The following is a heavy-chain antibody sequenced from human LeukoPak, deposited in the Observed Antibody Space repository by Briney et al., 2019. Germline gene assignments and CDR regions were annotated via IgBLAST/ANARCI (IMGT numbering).Heavy chain of an antibody. V-gene: IGHV4-39*07. D-gene: IGHD3-10*01. CDR2: IYYSGST. J-gene: IGHJ3*02. CDR1: GGSISSSSYY. Sequence: SETLSLTCTVSGGSISSSSYYWGWIRQPPGKGLEWIGSIYYSGSTYYNPSLKSRVTISVDTSKNQFSLKLSSVTAADTAVYYCARHRYYGSGSYYIGGAFDIWGQGTMVTVSS. CDR3: ARHRYYGSGSYYIGGAFDI.